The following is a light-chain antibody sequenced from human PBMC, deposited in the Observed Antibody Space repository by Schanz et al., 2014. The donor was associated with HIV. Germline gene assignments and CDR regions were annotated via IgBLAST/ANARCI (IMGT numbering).Light chain of an antibody. J-gene: IGKJ2*01. CDR2: GAS. V-gene: IGKV3D-20*02. CDR3: QHRSDWYP. Sequence: EIVLTQSPGTLSLSPGERATLSCRASQSISSNFLAWYQQRPGQAPRLLIHGASSRATGIPARFSGSGYGTDFTLSISNLEPEDFGVYYCQHRSDWYPFGQGTKLEIK. CDR1: QSISSNF.